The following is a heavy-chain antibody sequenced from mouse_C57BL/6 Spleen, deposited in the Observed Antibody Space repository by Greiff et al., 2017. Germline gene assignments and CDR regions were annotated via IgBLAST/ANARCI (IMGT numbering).Heavy chain of an antibody. V-gene: IGHV1-15*01. CDR1: GYTFTDYE. CDR3: TSGGVTRGMDY. J-gene: IGHJ4*01. D-gene: IGHD2-13*01. Sequence: QVQLQQSGAELVRPGASVTLSCKASGYTFTDYEMHWVKQTPVHGLEWIGAIDPETGGTAYNQKVKGKAILTADKSSSTAYMELRSLTSEDSAVDYCTSGGVTRGMDYWGQGTSVTVSS. CDR2: IDPETGGT.